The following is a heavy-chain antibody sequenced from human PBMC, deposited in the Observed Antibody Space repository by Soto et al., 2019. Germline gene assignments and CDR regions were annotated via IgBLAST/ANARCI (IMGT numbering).Heavy chain of an antibody. V-gene: IGHV3-15*07. Sequence: GGSLRLSCAASGFTFSNAWMNWVRQAPGKGLEWVGRIKSKTDGGTTDYAAPVKGRFTISRDDSKNTLYLQMNSLKTEDTAVYYCTTATIYYYGSGSYYLHSAFDIWGQGTMVTVSS. J-gene: IGHJ3*02. D-gene: IGHD3-10*01. CDR2: IKSKTDGGTT. CDR1: GFTFSNAW. CDR3: TTATIYYYGSGSYYLHSAFDI.